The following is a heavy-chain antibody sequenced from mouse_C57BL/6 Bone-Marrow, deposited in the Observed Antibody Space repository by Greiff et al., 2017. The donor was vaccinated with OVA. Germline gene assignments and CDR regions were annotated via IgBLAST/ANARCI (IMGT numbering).Heavy chain of an antibody. CDR3: ATPLFAY. J-gene: IGHJ3*01. Sequence: QVQLQQPGAELVKPGASVKLSCKASGYTFTSYWMQWVKQRPGQGLEWIGEIDPSDSYTNYNQKFKGKATLTVDKSSSTAYMQLSSLTSEDSAVYYCATPLFAYWGQGTLVTVSA. CDR1: GYTFTSYW. CDR2: IDPSDSYT. V-gene: IGHV1-50*01.